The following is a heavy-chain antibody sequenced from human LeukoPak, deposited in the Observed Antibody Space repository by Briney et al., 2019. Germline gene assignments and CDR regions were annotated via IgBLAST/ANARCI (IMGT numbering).Heavy chain of an antibody. Sequence: ASVTVSFKASGYTFTGYYMHWVRQAPGQGLEWMGWINPNSGGTNYAQKFQGRVTMTRDTSISTAYMELSRLRSDDTAVYYCARSVYYDFWSGYGAEVDYWGQGTLVTVSS. V-gene: IGHV1-2*02. D-gene: IGHD3-3*01. CDR2: INPNSGGT. CDR3: ARSVYYDFWSGYGAEVDY. J-gene: IGHJ4*02. CDR1: GYTFTGYY.